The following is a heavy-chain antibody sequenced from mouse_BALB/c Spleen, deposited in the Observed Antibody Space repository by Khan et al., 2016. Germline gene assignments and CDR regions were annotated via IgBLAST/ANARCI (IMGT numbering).Heavy chain of an antibody. CDR3: ATGGLRGFAY. D-gene: IGHD2-4*01. Sequence: EVQLQESGPSLVKPSQSLSLTCTVTGYSITSDYAWNWIRQFPGNKLEWMGYISYSGSTSYNPSLKSRISITRDTSKNQFFLQLNSVTTEDTATXYCATGGLRGFAYWGQGTLVTVSA. CDR1: GYSITSDYA. CDR2: ISYSGST. V-gene: IGHV3-2*02. J-gene: IGHJ3*01.